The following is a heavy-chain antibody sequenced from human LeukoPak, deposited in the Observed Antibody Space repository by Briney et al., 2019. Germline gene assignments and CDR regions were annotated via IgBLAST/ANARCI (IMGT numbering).Heavy chain of an antibody. CDR2: IYYSEST. CDR3: ARQGNHYYGSGSYYNGDWFDP. CDR1: GGSISSYY. V-gene: IGHV4-59*08. J-gene: IGHJ5*02. D-gene: IGHD3-10*01. Sequence: SETLSLTCTVSGGSISSYYWSWIRQPPGKGLEWIGYIYYSESTNYNPSLKSLVTISVDTSKNQFSLRLSSVTAADTAVYYCARQGNHYYGSGSYYNGDWFDPWGQGTLVTVSS.